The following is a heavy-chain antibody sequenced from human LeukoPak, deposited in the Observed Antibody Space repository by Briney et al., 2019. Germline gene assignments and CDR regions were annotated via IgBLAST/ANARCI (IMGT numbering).Heavy chain of an antibody. J-gene: IGHJ4*02. D-gene: IGHD4-11*01. CDR1: GFSFSSYG. CDR2: IWYDGSKT. V-gene: IGHV3-33*01. CDR3: ARDPGTVTYYFDS. Sequence: PGRSLRLSCVVSGFSFSSYGYHWVRQAPGKGLEWVAAIWYDGSKTYYADSVKGRFTVSRDNSRNTLYLQMNGLRDEDTAVYYCARDPGTVTYYFDSWGQGTLVTVSS.